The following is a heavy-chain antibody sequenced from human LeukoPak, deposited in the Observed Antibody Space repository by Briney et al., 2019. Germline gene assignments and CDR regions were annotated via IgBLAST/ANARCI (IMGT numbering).Heavy chain of an antibody. J-gene: IGHJ6*02. CDR1: GFTFSSYW. D-gene: IGHD2-2*01. CDR2: IKQDGSEK. CDR3: ARPPVVPAAMLGFYYYYGMDV. V-gene: IGHV3-7*05. Sequence: GGSLRLSCAASGFTFSSYWMSWVRQAPGKGLEWLANIKQDGSEKYYVDSVKGRFTISRDNAKNSLYLQMNSLRAEDTAVYYCARPPVVPAAMLGFYYYYGMDVWGQGTTVTVSS.